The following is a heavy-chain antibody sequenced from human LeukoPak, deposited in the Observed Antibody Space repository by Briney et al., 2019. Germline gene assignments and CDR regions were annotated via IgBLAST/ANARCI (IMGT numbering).Heavy chain of an antibody. Sequence: ASVKVSCKASGGTFSSYAISWVRQAPGQGLEWMGGIIPIFGTANYAQKFQGRVTITADESTSTAYMELSSLRSEDTAVYYCARPCRYYDSSGCPLGYWGQGTLVTVSS. V-gene: IGHV1-69*13. CDR1: GGTFSSYA. CDR3: ARPCRYYDSSGCPLGY. J-gene: IGHJ4*02. CDR2: IIPIFGTA. D-gene: IGHD3-22*01.